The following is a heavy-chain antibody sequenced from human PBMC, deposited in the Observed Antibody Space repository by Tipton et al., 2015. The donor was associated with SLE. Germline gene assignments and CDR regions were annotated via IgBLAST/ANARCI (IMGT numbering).Heavy chain of an antibody. CDR3: ARQGSGELVVVVAVTGALDY. Sequence: LRLSCAVSGYSISTSDSNWWGWIRQPPGKGLEWIGYIYYRGTAYYNPSLRSRVTVSVDTSKNQFSLRLNSVTAADTAVYYCARQGSGELVVVVAVTGALDYWGQGTLVTVSS. CDR1: GYSISTSDSNW. J-gene: IGHJ1*01. CDR2: IYYRGTA. V-gene: IGHV4-28*01. D-gene: IGHD2-15*01.